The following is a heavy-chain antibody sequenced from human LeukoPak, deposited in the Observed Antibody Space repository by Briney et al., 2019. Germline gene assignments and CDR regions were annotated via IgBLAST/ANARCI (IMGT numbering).Heavy chain of an antibody. V-gene: IGHV4-39*01. Sequence: SETLSLTCTVSGGSISSSSYYWGWIRQPPGKGLEWIGSIYYSGSTYYNPSLKSRVTISVDTSKNQFSLKLSSVTAADTAVYYCARAYSSGWYGEKYYFDYWGQGTLVTVSS. CDR1: GGSISSSSYY. D-gene: IGHD6-19*01. J-gene: IGHJ4*02. CDR3: ARAYSSGWYGEKYYFDY. CDR2: IYYSGST.